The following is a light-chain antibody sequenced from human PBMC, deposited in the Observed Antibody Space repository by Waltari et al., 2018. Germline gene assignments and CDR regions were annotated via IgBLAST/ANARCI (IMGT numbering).Light chain of an antibody. J-gene: IGKJ2*01. CDR2: LGS. Sequence: DSVMTQSPLSVPVTPGESASISCRSSHSRLHSNGYNYCDGYLQEPGQSPQLLIYLGSHRASGVPDRFSGSGSGTDFTLKISSVEAEDVGVYYCMQALIAPYTFGQGTKLEIK. CDR1: HSRLHSNGYNY. CDR3: MQALIAPYT. V-gene: IGKV2-28*01.